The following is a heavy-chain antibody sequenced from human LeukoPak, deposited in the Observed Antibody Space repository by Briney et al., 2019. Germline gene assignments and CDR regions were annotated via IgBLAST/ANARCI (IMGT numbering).Heavy chain of an antibody. CDR1: GGSISSYY. Sequence: SETLSLTCTVSGGSISSYYWSWIRQPPGKGLEWIGYIYYSGSTNYNPSLKSRVTISVDTSKNQFSLKLSSVTAADTAVYYCARAGITMVRGVQPFDYRGQGTLVTVSS. V-gene: IGHV4-59*01. CDR2: IYYSGST. J-gene: IGHJ4*02. CDR3: ARAGITMVRGVQPFDY. D-gene: IGHD3-10*01.